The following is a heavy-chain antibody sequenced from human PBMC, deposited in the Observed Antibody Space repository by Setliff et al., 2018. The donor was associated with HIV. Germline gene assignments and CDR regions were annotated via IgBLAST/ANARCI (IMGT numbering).Heavy chain of an antibody. CDR2: IYGGGTT. CDR3: AKGASLVPRRPHFCYFDY. Sequence: GGSLRLSCAASGFTFSNYMSWVRQAPGKGLEWVSVIYGGGTTHYADSVKGRFTISRDNSKNTLYLQMNRLRADDTAIYYCAKGASLVPRRPHFCYFDYWGQGALVTVSS. V-gene: IGHV3-53*01. J-gene: IGHJ4*02. CDR1: GFTFSNY. D-gene: IGHD3-16*02.